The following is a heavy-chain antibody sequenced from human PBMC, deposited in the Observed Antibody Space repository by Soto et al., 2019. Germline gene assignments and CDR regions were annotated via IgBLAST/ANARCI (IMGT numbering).Heavy chain of an antibody. J-gene: IGHJ4*02. CDR1: GISIRTYY. Sequence: TSETLSLTCTVSGISIRTYYWSWLRQPPGKGLEWIGYIYDIGNTNYNPSLKSRLTISVDTSKNHFSLKLSSVTAADTAVYYCARGRGDYYFDYWGQGALVTVSS. CDR3: ARGRGDYYFDY. V-gene: IGHV4-59*01. D-gene: IGHD3-3*01. CDR2: IYDIGNT.